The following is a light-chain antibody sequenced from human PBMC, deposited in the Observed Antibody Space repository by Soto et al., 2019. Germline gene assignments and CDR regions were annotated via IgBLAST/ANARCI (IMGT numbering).Light chain of an antibody. CDR1: GSNIGAGYD. Sequence: QSVLAQPPSVSGAPGQRVTISCTGSGSNIGAGYDVHWYQQLPGAAPKLLVFGNRYRPSGVPDRFSGSKSGTSASLAITGLQAEDEADYYCQSYDSSLSAYVFGSGTKLTVL. V-gene: IGLV1-40*01. J-gene: IGLJ1*01. CDR2: GNR. CDR3: QSYDSSLSAYV.